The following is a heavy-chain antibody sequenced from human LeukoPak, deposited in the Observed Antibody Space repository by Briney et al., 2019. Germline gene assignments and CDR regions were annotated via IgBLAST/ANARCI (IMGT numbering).Heavy chain of an antibody. J-gene: IGHJ4*02. CDR2: IHSDESST. CDR3: ARGDSSSSDY. D-gene: IGHD6-19*01. Sequence: GGSLGLSCVTSGFTFSTYWMHWVRQAPGKGLVWVSRIHSDESSTRYADSVKGRFTISRDNAKNTLYLQMNSLRAEDTALYYCARGDSSSSDYWGQGTLVTVSS. CDR1: GFTFSTYW. V-gene: IGHV3-74*01.